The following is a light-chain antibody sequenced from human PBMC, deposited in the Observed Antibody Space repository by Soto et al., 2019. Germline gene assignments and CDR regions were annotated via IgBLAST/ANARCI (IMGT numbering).Light chain of an antibody. V-gene: IGLV2-8*01. CDR2: EVT. J-gene: IGLJ1*01. Sequence: QSVLTQPPSASGSPGQSVTISCTGTSSDVGGYNYVSWYQQHPGKAPKLIIYEVTKRPSGVPDRFSGSKSGSTASLTVSGLQADDEADYYCSSYAGSSYVFGTGTKVTV. CDR3: SSYAGSSYV. CDR1: SSDVGGYNY.